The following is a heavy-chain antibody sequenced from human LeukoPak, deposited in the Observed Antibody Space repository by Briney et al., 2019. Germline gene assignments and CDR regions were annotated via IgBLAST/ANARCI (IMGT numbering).Heavy chain of an antibody. D-gene: IGHD3-22*01. CDR2: IRYDGSNK. CDR3: AKDGHNNFYDSSGYRQDY. V-gene: IGHV3-30*02. CDR1: VFTFSNYG. Sequence: PWGSLRLSCAASVFTFSNYGMHWVRQAPGRGLEGVAFIRYDGSNKYYADSVKGRFTISRDNSKNTLYLQMNSLRAEDTAVYYCAKDGHNNFYDSSGYRQDYWGQGTLVTVSS. J-gene: IGHJ4*02.